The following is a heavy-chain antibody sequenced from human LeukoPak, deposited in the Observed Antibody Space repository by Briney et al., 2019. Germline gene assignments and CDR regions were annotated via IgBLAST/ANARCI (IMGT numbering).Heavy chain of an antibody. CDR3: AREVVVAAKQFDP. J-gene: IGHJ5*02. Sequence: PSQTLSLTCTVSGGSISSGGYYWSWIRQPPGKGLEWIGYIYYSGSTYYNPSLKSRVTISVDTSKNQFSLKLSSVTAADTAVYYCAREVVVAAKQFDPWGQGTLVTVSS. CDR1: GGSISSGGYY. D-gene: IGHD2-15*01. V-gene: IGHV4-31*03. CDR2: IYYSGST.